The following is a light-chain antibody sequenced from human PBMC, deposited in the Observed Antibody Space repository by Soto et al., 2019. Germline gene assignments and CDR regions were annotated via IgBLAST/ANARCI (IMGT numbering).Light chain of an antibody. CDR1: QVISSF. V-gene: IGKV1-9*01. Sequence: IQFTQSPSSLSASVGDRVTITCRAIQVISSFVAWYQQKPGKAPKLLIYAASTLQSGVPSRFSGSGSGTDLTLTISSLQPEGFGTFYCQQDYCHPWTFRQGTKVDI. CDR2: AAS. CDR3: QQDYCHPWT. J-gene: IGKJ1*01.